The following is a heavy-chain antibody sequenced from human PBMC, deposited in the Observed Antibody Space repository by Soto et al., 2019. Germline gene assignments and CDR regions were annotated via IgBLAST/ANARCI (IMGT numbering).Heavy chain of an antibody. J-gene: IGHJ6*02. Sequence: AETLSLTCTVSGGAISSDYCIFFRHAPFKGLQWVALISYEGSNTYYADSVRGRFTISRDNSKNALYLQMNTLRPEDTGVYYCARVTPGNNLYYFSGLDFWGQGTSVTVSS. V-gene: IGHV3-30-3*01. CDR1: GGAISSDY. CDR3: ARVTPGNNLYYFSGLDF. D-gene: IGHD1-1*01. CDR2: ISYEGSNT.